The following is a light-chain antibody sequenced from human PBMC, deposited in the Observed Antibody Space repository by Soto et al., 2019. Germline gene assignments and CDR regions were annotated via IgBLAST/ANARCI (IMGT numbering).Light chain of an antibody. Sequence: MPQSPGTLSVSLGERATLSCRASQSLRSSLAWYQQKPGQAPRLLIYDASTRATGIPARFSGSGSGTDFTLTISGLQSEDFAVYYCQQYNNWPQTFGQGTKVDIK. CDR1: QSLRSS. CDR3: QQYNNWPQT. J-gene: IGKJ1*01. CDR2: DAS. V-gene: IGKV3-15*01.